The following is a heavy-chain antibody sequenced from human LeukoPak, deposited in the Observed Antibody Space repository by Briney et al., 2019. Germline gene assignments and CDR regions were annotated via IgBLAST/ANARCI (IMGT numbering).Heavy chain of an antibody. D-gene: IGHD4-17*01. J-gene: IGHJ4*02. CDR2: VSSSSSYI. CDR1: GFTFSSYS. Sequence: GGSLRLSCAASGFTFSSYSMNWVRQAPGKGLEWVSSVSSSSSYIYYADSVKGRFTISRDNAKNSLYLQMDSLRAEDTAVYYCARAYGDYLYFDYWGQRTLVTVSS. V-gene: IGHV3-21*01. CDR3: ARAYGDYLYFDY.